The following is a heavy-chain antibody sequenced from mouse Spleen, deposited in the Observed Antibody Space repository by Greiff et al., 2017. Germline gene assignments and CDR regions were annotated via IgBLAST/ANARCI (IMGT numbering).Heavy chain of an antibody. Sequence: VQLQQSGAELVRPGTSVKVSCKASGYAFTNYLIEWVKQRPGQGLEWIGVINPGSGGTNYNEKFKGKATLTADKSSSTAYMQLSSLTSEDSAVYFCARDYYGYDGLFDYWGQGTTLTVSS. J-gene: IGHJ2*01. CDR1: GYAFTNYL. CDR2: INPGSGGT. V-gene: IGHV1-54*01. CDR3: ARDYYGYDGLFDY. D-gene: IGHD2-2*01.